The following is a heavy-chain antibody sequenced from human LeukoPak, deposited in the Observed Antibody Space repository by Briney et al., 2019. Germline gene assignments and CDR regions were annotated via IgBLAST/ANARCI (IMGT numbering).Heavy chain of an antibody. D-gene: IGHD6-19*01. CDR1: GFTYSSYA. J-gene: IGHJ4*02. Sequence: GGSLRLSCAASGFTYSSYAMSWVRQAPGKGLEWVSAISGSGGSTYYADSVKGRFTISRDNSKNTLYLQMNSLRAEDTAVYYCAYIYSSGWWPPLDYWGQGTLVTVSS. V-gene: IGHV3-23*01. CDR3: AYIYSSGWWPPLDY. CDR2: ISGSGGST.